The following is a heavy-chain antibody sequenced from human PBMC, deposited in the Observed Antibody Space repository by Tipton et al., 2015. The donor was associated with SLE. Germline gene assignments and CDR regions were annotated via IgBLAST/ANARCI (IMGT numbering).Heavy chain of an antibody. CDR2: IYHSGNT. CDR3: ARDSRYCDGTSCNNGKNWFDP. V-gene: IGHV4-39*07. Sequence: TLSLTCTVSGGSISSGNYYWGWIRQPPGKGLEWIATIYHSGNTYYNPSLKSRVTISLDTSKNQFSLKLNSVTAADTAVYFCARDSRYCDGTSCNNGKNWFDPWGQGTLVTVSS. D-gene: IGHD2-2*02. J-gene: IGHJ5*02. CDR1: GGSISSGNYY.